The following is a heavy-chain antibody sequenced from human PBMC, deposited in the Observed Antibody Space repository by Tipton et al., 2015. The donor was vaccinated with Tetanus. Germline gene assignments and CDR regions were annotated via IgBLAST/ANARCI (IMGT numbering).Heavy chain of an antibody. D-gene: IGHD2-2*01. CDR1: GGSISGSY. CDR2: VYYNGNT. Sequence: TLSLTCTVSGGSISGSYWNWIRQPPGKGLEWIGYVYYNGNTHYNPALKSRVTISVDTSKNQFSLKLSSVTAADTAIYYCAREVPAAGHFDYWGQGTLVIVSS. V-gene: IGHV4-59*01. J-gene: IGHJ4*02. CDR3: AREVPAAGHFDY.